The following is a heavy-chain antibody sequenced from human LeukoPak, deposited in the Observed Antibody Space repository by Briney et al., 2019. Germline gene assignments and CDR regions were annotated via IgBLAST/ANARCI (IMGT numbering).Heavy chain of an antibody. V-gene: IGHV3-48*04. CDR2: ISSSGSTI. D-gene: IGHD5-18*01. CDR3: AREGIQLRNYDY. J-gene: IGHJ4*02. CDR1: GFTFNIYS. Sequence: GGSLRLSCAASGFTFNIYSMNWVRQAPGKGLEWVSYISSSGSTIYYADSVKGRFTISRDNAKNSLYLQMNSLRAEDTAVYYCAREGIQLRNYDYWGQGTLVTVSS.